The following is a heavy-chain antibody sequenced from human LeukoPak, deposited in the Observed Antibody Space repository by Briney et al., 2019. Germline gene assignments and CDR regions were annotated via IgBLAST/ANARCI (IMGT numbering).Heavy chain of an antibody. CDR3: TRAYWIGFHFDS. CDR2: IYYSGTT. V-gene: IGHV4-30-4*01. CDR1: GGSISSGDYF. Sequence: SETLSLTCSVSGGSISSGDYFWTWIRQPPGKGLEYIGYIYYSGTTYYNPSLKSRITMSVDMSANQFSLRLTPVSAADTAAYYCTRAYWIGFHFDSWGQGILVSVSS. D-gene: IGHD3-3*01. J-gene: IGHJ4*02.